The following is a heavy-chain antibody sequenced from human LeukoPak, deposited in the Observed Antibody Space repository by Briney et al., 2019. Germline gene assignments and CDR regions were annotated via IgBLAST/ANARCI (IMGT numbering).Heavy chain of an antibody. V-gene: IGHV5-51*01. CDR2: IYPGDSDT. J-gene: IGHJ1*01. CDR1: GYSFTNYW. Sequence: GQSLKISCKASGYSFTNYWIGWVRQMPGKGMEWMGIIYPGDSDTRYSPSFQGQVTISADKSISTAYLQRSSLQASDTAMYYCATYAGSSSKYFQDWGQGTLVTVSS. D-gene: IGHD3-10*01. CDR3: ATYAGSSSKYFQD.